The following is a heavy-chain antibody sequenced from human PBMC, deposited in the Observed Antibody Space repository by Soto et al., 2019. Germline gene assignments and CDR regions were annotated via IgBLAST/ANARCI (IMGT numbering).Heavy chain of an antibody. D-gene: IGHD6-6*01. CDR3: ARGRFQYSSSPPHPYLDY. J-gene: IGHJ4*02. Sequence: SETLSLTCVVYGGSFSGYYLSWTRQPPGKGLEWIGEIKHSGSTNYNASLKSRVTISVHTSKTQFSLKLSPVPAADTAVSYCARGRFQYSSSPPHPYLDYWGQGTLVTVSS. CDR2: IKHSGST. V-gene: IGHV4-34*01. CDR1: GGSFSGYY.